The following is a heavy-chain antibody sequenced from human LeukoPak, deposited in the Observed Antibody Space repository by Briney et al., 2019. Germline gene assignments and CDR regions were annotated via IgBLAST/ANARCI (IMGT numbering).Heavy chain of an antibody. Sequence: SVKVSCKASGGTFSSYTISWVRQAPGQGLEWMGGIIPIFGTANYAQKFQGRVTITTDESTSTAYMELSSLRSEDTAVYYCAVGVGGYDFYYYYYMDVWGKGTTVTVSS. CDR2: IIPIFGTA. J-gene: IGHJ6*03. CDR1: GGTFSSYT. CDR3: AVGVGGYDFYYYYYMDV. V-gene: IGHV1-69*05. D-gene: IGHD5-12*01.